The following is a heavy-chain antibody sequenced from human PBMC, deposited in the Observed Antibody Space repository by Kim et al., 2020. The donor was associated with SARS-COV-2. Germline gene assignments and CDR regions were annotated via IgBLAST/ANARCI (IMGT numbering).Heavy chain of an antibody. Sequence: ASVKVSCKASGYTFTSYYMHWVRQAPGQGLEWMGIINPSGGSTSYAQKFQGRVTMTRDTSTSTVYMELGSLRSEDTAVYYCARLFLSDAFDIWGQGTMVTVSS. J-gene: IGHJ3*02. CDR3: ARLFLSDAFDI. CDR2: INPSGGST. CDR1: GYTFTSYY. V-gene: IGHV1-46*01.